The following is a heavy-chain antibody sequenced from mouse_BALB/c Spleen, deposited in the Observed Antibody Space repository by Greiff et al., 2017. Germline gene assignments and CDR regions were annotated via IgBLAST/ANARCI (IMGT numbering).Heavy chain of an antibody. CDR3: ASTWFAY. Sequence: DVKLVESGGGLVQPGGSRKLSCAASGFTFSSFGMHWVRQAPEKGLEWVAYISSGSSTLYYADTVKGRFTISRDNPKNTLFLQMTSLRSEDTAMYYCASTWFAYWGQGTLVTVSA. J-gene: IGHJ3*01. V-gene: IGHV5-17*02. CDR1: GFTFSSFG. CDR2: ISSGSSTL.